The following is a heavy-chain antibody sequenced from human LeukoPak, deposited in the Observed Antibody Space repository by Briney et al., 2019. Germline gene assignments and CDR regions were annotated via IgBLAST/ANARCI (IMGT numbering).Heavy chain of an antibody. CDR2: INHSGST. CDR3: ARGTLRYFDWFLPRVWFDP. CDR1: GGSFSGYY. Sequence: SETLSLTCAAYGGSFSGYYWSWIRQPPGKGLEWIGEINHSGSTNYNPSLKSRVTISVDTSKNQFSLKLSSVTAADTAVYYCARGTLRYFDWFLPRVWFDPWGQGTLVTVSS. V-gene: IGHV4-34*01. D-gene: IGHD3-9*01. J-gene: IGHJ5*02.